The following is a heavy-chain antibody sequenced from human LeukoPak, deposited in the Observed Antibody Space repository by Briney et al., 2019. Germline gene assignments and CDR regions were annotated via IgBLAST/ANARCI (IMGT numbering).Heavy chain of an antibody. V-gene: IGHV4-59*08. CDR2: GHYSGNT. Sequence: SETLSLTCTVSGTSITSYYWNWICQAPGQGPEWIGYGHYSGNTKYNPPLKSRVTISVDTSKNQFSLRLSSVTAADTAVYFCAKWASDNRAFDLWGQGTLVTVSS. CDR1: GTSITSYY. D-gene: IGHD2-8*01. CDR3: AKWASDNRAFDL. J-gene: IGHJ4*02.